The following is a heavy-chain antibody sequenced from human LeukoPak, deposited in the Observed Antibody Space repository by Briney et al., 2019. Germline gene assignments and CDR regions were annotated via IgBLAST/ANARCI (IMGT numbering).Heavy chain of an antibody. CDR3: TRDLLVGATGFDY. D-gene: IGHD1-26*01. CDR1: GFTFGDYA. V-gene: IGHV3-49*04. Sequence: GGSLRLSCTASGFTFGDYAMSWVRQAPGKGLEWVGFIRSKAYGGTTEYAASVKGRFTISRDDSKSIAYLQMNSLKTEDTAVYYCTRDLLVGATGFDYWGQGTLVTVSS. J-gene: IGHJ4*02. CDR2: IRSKAYGGTT.